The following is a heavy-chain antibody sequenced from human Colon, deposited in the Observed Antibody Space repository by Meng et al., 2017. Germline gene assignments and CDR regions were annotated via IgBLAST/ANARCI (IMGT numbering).Heavy chain of an antibody. J-gene: IGHJ4*02. D-gene: IGHD3-9*01. CDR3: ARGVDWAKSGNF. CDR2: IHPSGST. Sequence: QVQLRQWGAGLLKPSETLSLPCAVYGWSFSDYYLTWIRQPPGKGLEWVGEIHPSGSTYYSPSLQSRVTITLDTSKNQFSLTLSSMTAADTAVYYCARGVDWAKSGNFWGQGTLVTVAS. V-gene: IGHV4-34*01. CDR1: GWSFSDYY.